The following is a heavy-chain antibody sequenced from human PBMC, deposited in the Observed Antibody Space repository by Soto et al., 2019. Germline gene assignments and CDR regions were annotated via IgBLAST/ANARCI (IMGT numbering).Heavy chain of an antibody. CDR2: IWYDGSNK. CDR1: GFTFSSYG. CDR3: ARDIDFRSGYTYYYGMDV. V-gene: IGHV3-33*01. D-gene: IGHD3-3*01. J-gene: IGHJ6*02. Sequence: QVQLVESGGGVVQPGRSLRLSCAASGFTFSSYGMHWVRQAPGKGLEWVAVIWYDGSNKYYADSVKGRFTISRDNSKNTLYLQMNSLRAEDTAVYYCARDIDFRSGYTYYYGMDVWGQGTTVTVSS.